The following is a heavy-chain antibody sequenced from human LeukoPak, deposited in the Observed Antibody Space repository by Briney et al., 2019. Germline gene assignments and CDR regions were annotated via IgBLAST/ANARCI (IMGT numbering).Heavy chain of an antibody. CDR1: GFTFSSYG. CDR2: ISYDGNNK. D-gene: IGHD4-17*01. V-gene: IGHV3-30*03. J-gene: IGHJ4*02. Sequence: GGSLRLSCAASGFTFSSYGMHWVRQAPGKGLEWVAVISYDGNNKYYADSVKGRFTISRDNSKNTLYLQMNSLRAEDTAVYFCAREATVTAGVHFFDYWGQGTLVTVSS. CDR3: AREATVTAGVHFFDY.